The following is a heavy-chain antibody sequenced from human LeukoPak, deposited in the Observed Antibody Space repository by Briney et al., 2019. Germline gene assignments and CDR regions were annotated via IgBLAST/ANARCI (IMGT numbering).Heavy chain of an antibody. D-gene: IGHD3-10*01. V-gene: IGHV4-31*03. J-gene: IGHJ4*02. CDR2: IFFTGRT. Sequence: SQTLSLTCTVSGGSVNSGAYYWSWIRQCPGKGLEWIGQIFFTGRTEYNPSLQSRLSISIDTSKNQFSMELSSVTVADTATYFCARDRASGMDFWGQGTLVTVSS. CDR1: GGSVNSGAYY. CDR3: ARDRASGMDF.